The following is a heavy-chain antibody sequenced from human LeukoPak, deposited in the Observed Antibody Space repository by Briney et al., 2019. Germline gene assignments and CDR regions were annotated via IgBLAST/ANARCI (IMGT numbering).Heavy chain of an antibody. Sequence: GRSLRLSCAASGFTFSSYAMHWVRQAPGKGLEWVAVISYDGSNKYYADSVKGRFTISRDNSKNTLYLQMNSLRAEDTAVYYCARDMGWDYYGMDVWGQGCTVTVSS. CDR3: ARDMGWDYYGMDV. V-gene: IGHV3-30-3*01. CDR2: ISYDGSNK. CDR1: GFTFSSYA. D-gene: IGHD1-26*01. J-gene: IGHJ6*01.